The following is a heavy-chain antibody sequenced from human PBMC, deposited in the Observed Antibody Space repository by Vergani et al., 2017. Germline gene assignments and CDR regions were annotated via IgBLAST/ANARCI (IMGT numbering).Heavy chain of an antibody. CDR3: ARHSTVEWLVKLGWIDP. J-gene: IGHJ5*02. D-gene: IGHD6-19*01. CDR1: GASLRSSNYY. CDR2: IDYSGST. V-gene: IGHV4-39*01. Sequence: QLQLHESGPGLVKPSATLSLTCSVSGASLRSSNYYWGWIRHPPGKGLEWIAGIDYSGSTYYNPSLKSRVTISVDTSKNQFSLKLSSVTAADTAVYFCARHSTVEWLVKLGWIDPWGQGILVTVSS.